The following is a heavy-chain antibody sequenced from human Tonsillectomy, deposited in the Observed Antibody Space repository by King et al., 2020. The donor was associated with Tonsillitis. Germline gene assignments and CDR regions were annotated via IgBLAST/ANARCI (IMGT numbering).Heavy chain of an antibody. J-gene: IGHJ3*02. V-gene: IGHV3-23*04. CDR1: GFTFSSYA. CDR2: ISGSGGST. CDR3: AKDWGSKGVVITHDAFDI. D-gene: IGHD3-22*01. Sequence: VQLVESGGGLVQPGGSLRLSCAASGFTFSSYAMSWVRQAPGKGLEWVSAISGSGGSTYSADPVKGRLTISRDNSKNTLYLQMNNLRAEDTAVSYCAKDWGSKGVVITHDAFDIWGQGTMVTVSS.